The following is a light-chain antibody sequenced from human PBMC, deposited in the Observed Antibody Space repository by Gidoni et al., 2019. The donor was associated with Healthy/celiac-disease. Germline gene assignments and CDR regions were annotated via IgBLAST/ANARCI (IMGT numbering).Light chain of an antibody. V-gene: IGLV2-23*02. CDR1: SSDVGSYNL. J-gene: IGLJ1*01. CDR3: CSYAGSSSFT. Sequence: QSALTQPASVSGSPGQSITISCTGTSSDVGSYNLVSWYQQHPGKAPKLMIYEVSKRPSGVSNRFSGSKSGNMASLTISGLQAEDEADYYCCSYAGSSSFTFGPGT. CDR2: EVS.